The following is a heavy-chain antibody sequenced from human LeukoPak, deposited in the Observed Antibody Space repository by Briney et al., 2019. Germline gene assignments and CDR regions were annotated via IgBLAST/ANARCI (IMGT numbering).Heavy chain of an antibody. V-gene: IGHV3-23*01. Sequence: PGGSLRLSCAASGFTFNTCAMNWVRQAPGKGLEWVSTISETGGGTYYAASVKGRFTVSRDYSKNTLSLQMNSLRAEDTAIYYCAKDPQPAPMGAYFDFWGQGILVTVSS. CDR3: AKDPQPAPMGAYFDF. D-gene: IGHD2-2*01. CDR1: GFTFNTCA. CDR2: ISETGGGT. J-gene: IGHJ4*02.